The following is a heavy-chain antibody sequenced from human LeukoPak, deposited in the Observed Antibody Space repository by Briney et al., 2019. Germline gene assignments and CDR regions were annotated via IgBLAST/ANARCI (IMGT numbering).Heavy chain of an antibody. J-gene: IGHJ4*02. Sequence: GGSLRLSCAASGFTFSSYGMHWVRQAPGKGLEWVAVIWYDGSNKYYADSVKGRFTISRDNSKNTLYLQMNSLRAEDTAVYYCARASIVGATFMAYFDYWGQGTLVTVSS. D-gene: IGHD1-26*01. CDR1: GFTFSSYG. V-gene: IGHV3-33*01. CDR2: IWYDGSNK. CDR3: ARASIVGATFMAYFDY.